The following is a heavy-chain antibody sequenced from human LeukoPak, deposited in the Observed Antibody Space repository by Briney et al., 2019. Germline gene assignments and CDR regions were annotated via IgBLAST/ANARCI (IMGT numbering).Heavy chain of an antibody. CDR2: IDWDDDK. CDR3: ARINVVVDGDYYSDY. D-gene: IGHD2-15*01. V-gene: IGHV2-70*11. J-gene: IGHJ4*02. CDR1: GFSLSSRGMC. Sequence: SGPMLVNPTQTLTLTCTFSGFSLSSRGMCVSWIRQPPGKALEWLARIDWDDDKYYNTSLKTRLTISKDTSKNQVVLKMTDMDPVDTAIYYCARINVVVDGDYYSDYWGQGTLVTVSS.